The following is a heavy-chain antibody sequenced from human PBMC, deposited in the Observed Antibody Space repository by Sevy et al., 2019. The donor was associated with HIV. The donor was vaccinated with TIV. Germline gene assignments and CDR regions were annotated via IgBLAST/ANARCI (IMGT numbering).Heavy chain of an antibody. CDR2: ISSSSSSYT. Sequence: GGSLRLSCAASGFTFSDYYMSWIRQAPGKGLEWVSYISSSSSSYTNYADSVKGRFTISRDNAKNSLYLQMNSLRAEDTAVYYCARGSSSSGPYYFDYWGQGTLVTVSS. CDR1: GFTFSDYY. J-gene: IGHJ4*02. CDR3: ARGSSSSGPYYFDY. V-gene: IGHV3-11*06. D-gene: IGHD6-6*01.